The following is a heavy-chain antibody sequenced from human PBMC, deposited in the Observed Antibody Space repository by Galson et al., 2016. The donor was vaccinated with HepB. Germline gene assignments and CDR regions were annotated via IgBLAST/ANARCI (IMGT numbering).Heavy chain of an antibody. V-gene: IGHV4-4*02. CDR1: GGSINGSDW. D-gene: IGHD1-26*01. CDR2: ISETGTA. J-gene: IGHJ4*02. Sequence: SETLSLTCAVSGGSINGSDWWSWVRQVPGKGLEWIGEISETGTANHNPSLTRRLTMSVDKSKNQFSLNLSDVTAADTAIYYCARVTLGPTRAKFDSWGQGTLVTCAS. CDR3: ARVTLGPTRAKFDS.